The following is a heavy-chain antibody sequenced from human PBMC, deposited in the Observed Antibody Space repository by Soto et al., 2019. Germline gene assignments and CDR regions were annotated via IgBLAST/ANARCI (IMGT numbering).Heavy chain of an antibody. CDR1: GFTFISYS. CDR2: ISSSSSYI. D-gene: IGHD2-15*01. J-gene: IGHJ2*01. V-gene: IGHV3-21*01. CDR3: ARDPSSFNWYFDL. Sequence: WGSLRLSCAASGFTFISYSINFFRHSPLKGLEWVSSISSSSSYIYYADSVKGRFTISRDNAKNSLYLQMNSLRAEDTAVYYCARDPSSFNWYFDLWGRGTLVTVSS.